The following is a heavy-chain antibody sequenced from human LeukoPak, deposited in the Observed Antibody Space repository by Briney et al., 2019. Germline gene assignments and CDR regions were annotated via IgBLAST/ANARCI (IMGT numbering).Heavy chain of an antibody. Sequence: GGSLRLSCAAAGFTFSKFAMHWVRQAPGKGLEWVGRIKSKTDGETTDYAAPVKGRFTISRDDSKNTLYLQMNSLKTEDTAVYYCTRVKYYYDSSGYYYVGSDYWGQGTLVTVSS. CDR1: GFTFSKFA. D-gene: IGHD3-22*01. CDR3: TRVKYYYDSSGYYYVGSDY. V-gene: IGHV3-15*01. CDR2: IKSKTDGETT. J-gene: IGHJ4*02.